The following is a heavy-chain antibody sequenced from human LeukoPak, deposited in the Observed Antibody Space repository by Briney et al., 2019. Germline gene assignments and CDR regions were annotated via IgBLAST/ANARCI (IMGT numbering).Heavy chain of an antibody. V-gene: IGHV4-39*07. CDR1: GGSISSSPYY. CDR3: AKGAGGFSYYNWFDP. CDR2: IYYSGTT. J-gene: IGHJ5*02. D-gene: IGHD5-18*01. Sequence: SETLSLTCTVSGGSISSSPYYWGWIRQPPGQGLEWIGSIYYSGTTHYSPSLESRVTISVDTSKNQFSLKLASVTAADTAIYYCAKGAGGFSYYNWFDPWGQGTLVTVSS.